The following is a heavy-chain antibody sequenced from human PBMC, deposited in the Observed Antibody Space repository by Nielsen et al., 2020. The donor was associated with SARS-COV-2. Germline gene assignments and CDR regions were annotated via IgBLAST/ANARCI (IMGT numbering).Heavy chain of an antibody. Sequence: GESLKISCAASGFTFSTYTMNWVRQAPGKGLDWVSVIYTDGSTSHADSVKGRFTISRDNSKNTLYLQMNSLRAEDTAVYYCARDNWGRMDVWGQGTTVTVSS. CDR2: IYTDGST. CDR1: GFTFSTYT. J-gene: IGHJ6*02. CDR3: ARDNWGRMDV. V-gene: IGHV3-66*01. D-gene: IGHD7-27*01.